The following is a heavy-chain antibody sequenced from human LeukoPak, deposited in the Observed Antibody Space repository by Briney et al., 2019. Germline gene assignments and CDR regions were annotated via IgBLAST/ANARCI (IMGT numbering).Heavy chain of an antibody. CDR2: ISWNGGST. D-gene: IGHD2-15*01. Sequence: GGSLRLSCAASGFTFDDYAMTWVRRAPGKGLEWVSYISWNGGSTSYADSVKGRFTISRDNADKSLYLQMNGLRAEDTALYYCARKFGDSCFNWGQGTLVTVSS. J-gene: IGHJ4*02. CDR1: GFTFDDYA. CDR3: ARKFGDSCFN. V-gene: IGHV3-20*04.